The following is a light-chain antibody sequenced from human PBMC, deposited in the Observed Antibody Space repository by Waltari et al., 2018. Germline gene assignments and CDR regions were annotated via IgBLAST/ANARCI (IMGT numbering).Light chain of an antibody. J-gene: IGLJ2*01. CDR1: AFPTNY. CDR2: EDR. V-gene: IGLV3-10*01. CDR3: YSTDSSGSLGV. Sequence: SYQLTQPPSVSVPPGPPARITCSGDAFPTNYASWYQQKSGQAPVLVISEDRKRPSGIPERFSGSNSGTMATLTIIEAQVDDEADYYCYSTDSSGSLGVFGGGTKLTVL.